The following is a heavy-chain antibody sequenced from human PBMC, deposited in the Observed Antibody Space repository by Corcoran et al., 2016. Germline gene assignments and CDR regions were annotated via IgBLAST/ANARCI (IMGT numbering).Heavy chain of an antibody. CDR3: AREPNGGLGGMDF. CDR2: IYSGGGT. Sequence: EVQLVESGGGLIQPGGSLRLSCAASGLIVSSNYMSWVRQAPGKGLEWVSFIYSGGGTYYADSVKGRFTISRDNSKDTRYLQMNSMRVEERAVYYWAREPNGGLGGMDFWGQGTTVTVSS. D-gene: IGHD3-10*01. V-gene: IGHV3-53*01. J-gene: IGHJ6*02. CDR1: GLIVSSNY.